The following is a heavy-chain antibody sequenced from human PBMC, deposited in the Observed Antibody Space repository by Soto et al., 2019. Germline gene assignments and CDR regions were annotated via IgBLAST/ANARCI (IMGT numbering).Heavy chain of an antibody. D-gene: IGHD6-13*01. CDR1: GDSVSSNGVA. CDR3: ARANEAAAGFFFDY. Sequence: SQTLSLTCAISGDSVSSNGVAWNWIRQSPSRGLEWLGRTHYRSKWYSDYAVSVKSRITINPDTSKNQFSLQLISVTPEDTAVYYSARANEAAAGFFFDYWGQGALVTVSS. J-gene: IGHJ4*02. V-gene: IGHV6-1*01. CDR2: THYRSKWYS.